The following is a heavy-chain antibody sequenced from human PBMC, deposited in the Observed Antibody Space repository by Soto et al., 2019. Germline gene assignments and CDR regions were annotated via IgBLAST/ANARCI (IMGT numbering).Heavy chain of an antibody. Sequence: TSETLSLTCTVSGGSISSYYWNWIRQPPVKGLEWIGDIYYGGGTNYNPSLKSRITLSVDTPKNQFSLKLSSVTAADTAVYYCASQYYYDSSGSQTFDYWGQGTQVTVSS. V-gene: IGHV4-59*01. J-gene: IGHJ4*02. CDR1: GGSISSYY. CDR3: ASQYYYDSSGSQTFDY. CDR2: IYYGGGT. D-gene: IGHD3-22*01.